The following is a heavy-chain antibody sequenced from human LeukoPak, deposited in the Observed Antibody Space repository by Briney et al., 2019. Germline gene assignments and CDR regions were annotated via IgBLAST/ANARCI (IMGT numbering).Heavy chain of an antibody. CDR2: ITSAGRAI. Sequence: GGSLRLSCAASGFTFSDFSMSWIRQAPGKGLEWVSYITSAGRAIYYADSVQGRFTISRDNARSSLYLQMNGLRAEDTAVYYCASDIVATSGDFWGQGTLVTVSS. V-gene: IGHV3-11*01. CDR1: GFTFSDFS. CDR3: ASDIVATSGDF. J-gene: IGHJ4*02. D-gene: IGHD5-12*01.